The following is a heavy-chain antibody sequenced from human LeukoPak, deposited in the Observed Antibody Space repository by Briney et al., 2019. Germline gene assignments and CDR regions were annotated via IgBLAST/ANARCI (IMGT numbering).Heavy chain of an antibody. CDR2: ISSSSSYI. D-gene: IGHD4-17*01. J-gene: IGHJ4*02. Sequence: PGGSLRLSCAASGFTFSSYSMNWVRQAPGKGLEWVSSISSSSSYIYYADSVKGRFTISRDNSKNTLYLQMNSLRAEDTAVYYCARDLEGDYGDYSYYFDYWGQGTLVTVSS. CDR3: ARDLEGDYGDYSYYFDY. V-gene: IGHV3-21*01. CDR1: GFTFSSYS.